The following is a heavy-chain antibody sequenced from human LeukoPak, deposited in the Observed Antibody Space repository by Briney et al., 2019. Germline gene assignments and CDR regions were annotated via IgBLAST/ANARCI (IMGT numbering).Heavy chain of an antibody. CDR3: ARSPDYGYWYFDL. V-gene: IGHV4-30-4*02. CDR1: GGSISSGDYY. J-gene: IGHJ2*01. D-gene: IGHD4-17*01. CDR2: IYYIGNT. Sequence: SETLSLTCTVSGGSISSGDYYWSWIRQPPGKGLEWIGYIYYIGNTFYNPSLKSRVTISVDTSKNQFSLKLSSVTAADTAVYYCARSPDYGYWYFDLWGRGTLVTVSS.